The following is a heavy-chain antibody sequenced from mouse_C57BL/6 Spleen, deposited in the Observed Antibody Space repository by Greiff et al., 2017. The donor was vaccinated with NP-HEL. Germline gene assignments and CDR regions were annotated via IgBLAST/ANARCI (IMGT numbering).Heavy chain of an antibody. CDR2: IYPRDGST. CDR3: ARYGYYEAMDY. D-gene: IGHD2-3*01. J-gene: IGHJ4*01. CDR1: GYTFTDHT. V-gene: IGHV1-78*01. Sequence: VQLQQSDAELVKPGASVKISCKVSGYTFTDHTIHWMKQRPEQGLEWIGYIYPRDGSTKYNEKFKGKATLTADKSYSTAYMQLNSLTSDDSAVYVCARYGYYEAMDYWGQGTSVTVSS.